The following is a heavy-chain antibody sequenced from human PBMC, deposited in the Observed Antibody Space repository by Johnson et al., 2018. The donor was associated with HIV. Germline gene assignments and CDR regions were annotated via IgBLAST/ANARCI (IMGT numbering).Heavy chain of an antibody. V-gene: IGHV3-20*04. Sequence: VQLVESGGGLVQPGGSLRLSCAASGFTFSNAWMSWVRQAPGKGLEWVSGINWNGGSTGYADSVKGRFTISRDNAKNSLYLQMNSLRAEDTAVYYCARAPNVWGGSYYGDVFDIWGQGTMVTVSS. J-gene: IGHJ3*02. D-gene: IGHD1-26*01. CDR3: ARAPNVWGGSYYGDVFDI. CDR1: GFTFSNAW. CDR2: INWNGGST.